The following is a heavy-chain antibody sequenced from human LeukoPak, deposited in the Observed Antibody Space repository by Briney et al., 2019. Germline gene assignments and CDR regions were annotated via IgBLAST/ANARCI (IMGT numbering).Heavy chain of an antibody. CDR1: GYTFTRYY. CDR2: INPNSGGT. CDR3: ARGKRYNNQSKYRNTYYFDY. Sequence: ASVKVSCKASGYTFTRYYMHWVRQAPGQGLEWMGWINPNSGGTNYAQKFQGRVTMTRDTSISTAYMELSRLRSDDTAVYYCARGKRYNNQSKYRNTYYFDYWGQGTLVTVSS. J-gene: IGHJ4*02. V-gene: IGHV1-2*02. D-gene: IGHD2/OR15-2a*01.